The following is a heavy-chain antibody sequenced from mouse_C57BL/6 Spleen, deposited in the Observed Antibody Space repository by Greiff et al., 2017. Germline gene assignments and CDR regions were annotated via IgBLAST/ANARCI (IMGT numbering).Heavy chain of an antibody. V-gene: IGHV1-52*01. CDR3: AREGPGGAMDY. CDR2: IDPSDSET. CDR1: GYTFTSYW. Sequence: VQLQQSGAELVRPGSSVKLSCKASGYTFTSYWMHWVKQRPIQGLEWIGNIDPSDSETHYNQKFKDKATLTVDKSSSTAYMQLSSLTSEDSAVYYCAREGPGGAMDYWGQGTSVTVSS. J-gene: IGHJ4*01.